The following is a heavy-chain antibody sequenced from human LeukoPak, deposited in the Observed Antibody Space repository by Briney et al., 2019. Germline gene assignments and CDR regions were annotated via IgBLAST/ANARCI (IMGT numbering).Heavy chain of an antibody. Sequence: GGSLRLSCAASGFTFSSYSMNWVRQAPGKGLEWVSSISSSSSYIYYADSVKGRFTISRDNAKNSLYLQMNSLRAEDTAVYYCAREKHFAPYYYDSSGYPRGYWGQGTLVTVSS. J-gene: IGHJ4*02. V-gene: IGHV3-21*01. CDR3: AREKHFAPYYYDSSGYPRGY. CDR2: ISSSSSYI. D-gene: IGHD3-22*01. CDR1: GFTFSSYS.